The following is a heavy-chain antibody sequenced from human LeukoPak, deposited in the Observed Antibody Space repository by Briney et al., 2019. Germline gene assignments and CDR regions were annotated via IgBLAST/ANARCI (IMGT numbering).Heavy chain of an antibody. CDR1: GYTFTSYG. V-gene: IGHV1-18*01. Sequence: ASVKVSCKASGYTFTSYGISWVRQAPGQGLEWMGWISAYNGNTNYAQKLQGRVTMTTDTSTSTAYMELRSLRSDDTAVYYCARDQRGYGSGIYDYWGQGTLVTVSP. D-gene: IGHD3-10*01. CDR3: ARDQRGYGSGIYDY. J-gene: IGHJ4*02. CDR2: ISAYNGNT.